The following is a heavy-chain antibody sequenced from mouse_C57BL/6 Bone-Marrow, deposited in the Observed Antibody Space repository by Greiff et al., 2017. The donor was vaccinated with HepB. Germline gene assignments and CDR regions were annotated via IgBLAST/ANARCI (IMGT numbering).Heavy chain of an antibody. CDR2: INPDSSTT. CDR1: GVAFSRYW. CDR3: ARELLRGSPYAMDY. J-gene: IGHJ4*01. V-gene: IGHV4-1*01. D-gene: IGHD1-1*01. Sequence: AAEGVAFSRYWMSWVRRAPGKGLEWIGEINPDSSTTNYAPSLKDKFIISRDNAKNTLYLQMSKVRSEDTALYYCARELLRGSPYAMDYWGQGTSVTVSS.